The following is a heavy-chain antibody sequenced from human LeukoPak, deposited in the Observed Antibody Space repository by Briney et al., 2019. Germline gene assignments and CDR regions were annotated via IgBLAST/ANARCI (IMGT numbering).Heavy chain of an antibody. CDR3: ARLTKSLRGYSYAYFDY. CDR1: GGSISSSTNY. J-gene: IGHJ4*02. D-gene: IGHD5-18*01. V-gene: IGHV4-39*01. Sequence: SATLSLTCTVSGGSISSSTNYWGWIRQPPGKGLEWIGSIYYSGTTFYNPSLKSRLTISVDTSRNQFSLKLSSVTAADTAVYYCARLTKSLRGYSYAYFDYWGQGTLVPVSS. CDR2: IYYSGTT.